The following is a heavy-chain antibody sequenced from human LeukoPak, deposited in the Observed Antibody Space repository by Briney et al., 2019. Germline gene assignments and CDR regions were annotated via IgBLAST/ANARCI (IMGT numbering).Heavy chain of an antibody. J-gene: IGHJ3*02. CDR1: GFTFSSYA. CDR2: FSGTSST. Sequence: PGGSLRLSCAASGFTFSSYAMSWVRQAPGKGLEWVSTFSGTSSTSYADAVKGRVTISRDNSKNTLYLQLNSLRAEDTAVYYCSRDTADDAFDIWGQGTMVTVSS. V-gene: IGHV3-23*01. CDR3: SRDTADDAFDI.